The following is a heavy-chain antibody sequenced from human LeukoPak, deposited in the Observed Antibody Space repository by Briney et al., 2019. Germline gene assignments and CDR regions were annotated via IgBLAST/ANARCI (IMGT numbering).Heavy chain of an antibody. J-gene: IGHJ4*02. CDR2: IYYSGST. D-gene: IGHD1-26*01. CDR3: ARGVGATY. CDR1: GGSIRSYY. V-gene: IGHV4-59*01. Sequence: SETLSLTCTVSGGSIRSYYWSWIRQPPGKGLEWIGYIYYSGSTNYNPSLKSRVTISVDTPKNQFSLKLSTVTAADTAVYYCARGVGATYWGQGTLVTVSS.